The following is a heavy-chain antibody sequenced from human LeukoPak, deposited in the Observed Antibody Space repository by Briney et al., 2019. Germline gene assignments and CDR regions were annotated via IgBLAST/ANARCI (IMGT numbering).Heavy chain of an antibody. J-gene: IGHJ4*02. CDR1: GYTFTGYY. D-gene: IGHD3-22*01. Sequence: GASVKVSCKASGYTFTGYYMHWVRQAPGHGLVWMGIIYPSGGGSSYAQKFQGRVTMTRDTSTSTVYMELSSLTSGDTALYYCARAYSGYSIDFWGQGTLVTVSS. CDR3: ARAYSGYSIDF. V-gene: IGHV1-46*01. CDR2: IYPSGGGS.